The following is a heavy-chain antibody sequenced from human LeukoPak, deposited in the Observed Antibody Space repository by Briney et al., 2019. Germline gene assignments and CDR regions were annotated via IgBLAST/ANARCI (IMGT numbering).Heavy chain of an antibody. Sequence: PSETLPLTCTVSGGSISSYYWSWIRQPAGKGLEWIGRIYTSGSTNYNPSLKSRVTISVDKSKNQFSLKLSSVTAADTAVYYCARDSYDFWSGDNQGYFDYWGQGTLVTVSS. CDR3: ARDSYDFWSGDNQGYFDY. V-gene: IGHV4-4*07. CDR2: IYTSGST. CDR1: GGSISSYY. J-gene: IGHJ4*02. D-gene: IGHD3-3*01.